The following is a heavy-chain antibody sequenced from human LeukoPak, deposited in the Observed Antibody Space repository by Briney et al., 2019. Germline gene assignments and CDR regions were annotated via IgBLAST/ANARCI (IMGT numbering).Heavy chain of an antibody. Sequence: GGSLRLSCAASGFIFSSYGMHWVRQAPGEGLEWVAFIRYDGSDKYYSDSVKGRFTISRDNSKNTLHLQMNSLRPEDTAVYYCAKDPGEYCSNTSCWGQGTLVTVSS. CDR2: IRYDGSDK. J-gene: IGHJ4*02. V-gene: IGHV3-30*02. D-gene: IGHD2-2*01. CDR1: GFIFSSYG. CDR3: AKDPGEYCSNTSC.